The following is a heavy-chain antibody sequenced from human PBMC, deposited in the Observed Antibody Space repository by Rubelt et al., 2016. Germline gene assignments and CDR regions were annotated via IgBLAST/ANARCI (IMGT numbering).Heavy chain of an antibody. Sequence: EVQLVESGGGLVQPGGSLRLSCAASGFTLNTYWMHWVRQVPGKGLMWVSRINSDGSSTNYADSVKGRFTISRDSSKTTLYLQMNGLRAEDTAVYYCAKYTAGTLLGDYWGQGTLVTVSS. CDR2: INSDGSST. CDR1: GFTLNTYW. V-gene: IGHV3-74*01. J-gene: IGHJ4*02. CDR3: AKYTAGTLLGDY. D-gene: IGHD6-13*01.